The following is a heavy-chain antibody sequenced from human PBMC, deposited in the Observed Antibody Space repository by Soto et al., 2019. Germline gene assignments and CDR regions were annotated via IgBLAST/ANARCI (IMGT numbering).Heavy chain of an antibody. J-gene: IGHJ4*02. CDR2: IYYSGST. CDR3: ARAYGYNPRGFDY. Sequence: PSETLSLTCTVSGGSISSGDYYWSWIRQPPGKGLECIGYIYYSGSTYYNPSLKSRVTISVDTSKNQFSLKLSSVTAADTAVYYCARAYGYNPRGFDYWGQGTLVTVSS. CDR1: GGSISSGDYY. D-gene: IGHD5-12*01. V-gene: IGHV4-30-4*01.